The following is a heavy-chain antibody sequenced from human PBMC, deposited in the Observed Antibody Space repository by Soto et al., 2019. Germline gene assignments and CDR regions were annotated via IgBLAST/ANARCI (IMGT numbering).Heavy chain of an antibody. Sequence: SETLSLTCTVSGGSISSYYWSWIRQPPGKGLEWIGYIRYSGNTNYNPSLKSRVTISIDTSKNQFSLKVNSVTAADTAMYYCARDLPGGAYYMDVWGKGTTVTVSS. J-gene: IGHJ6*03. D-gene: IGHD3-10*01. V-gene: IGHV4-59*01. CDR1: GGSISSYY. CDR3: ARDLPGGAYYMDV. CDR2: IRYSGNT.